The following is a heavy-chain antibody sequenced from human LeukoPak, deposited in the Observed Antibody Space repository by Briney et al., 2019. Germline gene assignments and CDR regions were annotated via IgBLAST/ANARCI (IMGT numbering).Heavy chain of an antibody. V-gene: IGHV4-39*07. Sequence: SETLSLTCTVSGDSISSSSYYWGWIRQPPGKGLEWIGNIYYSGSTYYNPSLKSRVTISVDTSKSQFSLKLSSVTAADTAVYYCARGSSASGFDYWGQGTLVTVSS. CDR2: IYYSGST. CDR3: ARGSSASGFDY. D-gene: IGHD6-19*01. J-gene: IGHJ4*02. CDR1: GDSISSSSYY.